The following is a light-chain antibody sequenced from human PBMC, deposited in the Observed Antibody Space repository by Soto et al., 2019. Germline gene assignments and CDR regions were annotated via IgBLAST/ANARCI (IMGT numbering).Light chain of an antibody. CDR2: EAS. V-gene: IGKV3-20*01. Sequence: EIGLTQSPDTLSSSPGERATLSCRASQTIINNYIAWYQQKPGQAPRLLIYEASTRTTGIPDRFSGSATGTDFTLTISRLEPEDFTVYYCQQYSDSPPFTFGQGTRLDI. J-gene: IGKJ5*01. CDR3: QQYSDSPPFT. CDR1: QTIINNY.